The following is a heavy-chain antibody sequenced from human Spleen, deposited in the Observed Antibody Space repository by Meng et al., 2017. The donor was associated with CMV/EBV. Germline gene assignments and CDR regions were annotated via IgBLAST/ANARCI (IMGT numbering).Heavy chain of an antibody. V-gene: IGHV4-30-4*01. CDR2: IYYSGST. CDR1: GGYISSGDYY. D-gene: IGHD3-10*01. Sequence: GGYISSGDYYWSWIRQPPGKGLEWIGYIYYSGSTYYNPSLKSRVTISVDTSKNQFSLKLSSVTAADTAVYYCAREQILWFGEPYFDYWGQGTLVTVSS. CDR3: AREQILWFGEPYFDY. J-gene: IGHJ4*02.